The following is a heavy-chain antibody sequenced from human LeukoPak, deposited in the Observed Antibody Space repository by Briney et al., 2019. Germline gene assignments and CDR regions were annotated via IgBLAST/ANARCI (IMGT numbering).Heavy chain of an antibody. D-gene: IGHD3-3*01. CDR3: ARNFRGLWSGYYDLREYYYGLDV. V-gene: IGHV4-59*01. Sequence: SETLSLTCTVSGGSLSTYYWSWIRQSPEKGLEWIAYIYYSGSTNYNPSPRSRVTISVDTSKNQFSLKMSSVTAADTAVYYCARNFRGLWSGYYDLREYYYGLDVWGQGTTVTVSS. J-gene: IGHJ6*02. CDR2: IYYSGST. CDR1: GGSLSTYY.